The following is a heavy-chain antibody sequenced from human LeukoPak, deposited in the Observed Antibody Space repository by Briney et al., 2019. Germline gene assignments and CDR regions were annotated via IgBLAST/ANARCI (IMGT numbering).Heavy chain of an antibody. D-gene: IGHD6-13*01. CDR2: IRQDGDTK. V-gene: IGHV3-7*03. CDR3: ARSLPYGTAWYGRSDF. Sequence: GGSLRLSCAASGFPFNAYWMTWVRQAPGKGLEWVANIRQDGDTKYYVDSVKGRFTISKDNAMNSLYLQMNSLRAEDTAIYYCARSLPYGTAWYGRSDFWGQGTLVTVSS. CDR1: GFPFNAYW. J-gene: IGHJ4*02.